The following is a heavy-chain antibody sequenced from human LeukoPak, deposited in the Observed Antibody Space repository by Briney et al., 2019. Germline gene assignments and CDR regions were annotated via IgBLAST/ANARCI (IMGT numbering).Heavy chain of an antibody. V-gene: IGHV3-30*02. CDR1: GFTLSSYG. J-gene: IGHJ4*02. Sequence: GGSLRLSCAVSGFTLSSYGMHWVRQAPGKVLEWVAFIRYDGSNKYYADSVKGRFTISRDNSKNTLYLQMNSLRAEDTAVYYCAKASQPDLPWVRNNLGYYFDYWGQGTLVTVSS. D-gene: IGHD2/OR15-2a*01. CDR3: AKASQPDLPWVRNNLGYYFDY. CDR2: IRYDGSNK.